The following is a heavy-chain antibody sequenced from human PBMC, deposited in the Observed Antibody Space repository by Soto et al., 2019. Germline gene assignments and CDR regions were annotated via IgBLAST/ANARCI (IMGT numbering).Heavy chain of an antibody. CDR2: INHSGST. Sequence: PSETLSLTCAVYGGSFSGYYWSWIRQPPGKGLEWIGEINHSGSTNYNPSLKSRVTISVDTSKNQFSLKLSSVTAADTAVYYCAGIVVVPAAMLGPDDWFDPWGQGTLVTVSS. D-gene: IGHD2-2*01. V-gene: IGHV4-34*01. J-gene: IGHJ5*02. CDR1: GGSFSGYY. CDR3: AGIVVVPAAMLGPDDWFDP.